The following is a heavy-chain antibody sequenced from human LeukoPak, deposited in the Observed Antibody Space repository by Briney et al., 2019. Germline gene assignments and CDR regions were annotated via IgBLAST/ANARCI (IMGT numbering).Heavy chain of an antibody. J-gene: IGHJ4*02. CDR3: ARVSIAARAEDYFDY. Sequence: SETLSLTCTVSGGSISSSSYYWSWIRQPAGKGLEWIGRIYTSGSTNYNPSLKSRVTISVDTSKNQFSLKLSSVTAADTAVYYCARVSIAARAEDYFDYWGQGTLVTVSS. CDR1: GGSISSSSYY. V-gene: IGHV4-61*02. CDR2: IYTSGST. D-gene: IGHD6-6*01.